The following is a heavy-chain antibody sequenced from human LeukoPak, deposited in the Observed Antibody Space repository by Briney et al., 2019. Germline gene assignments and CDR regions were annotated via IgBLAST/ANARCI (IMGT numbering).Heavy chain of an antibody. J-gene: IGHJ4*02. D-gene: IGHD1-1*01. Sequence: GGSLRLSCAASGFTFSSYWMNWVRQAPGKGLVWVSRIASDGSSTTYADSVKGRFSISRDNAKNTLYLQMNSLRVEDTAVYYCAKTLYNWNDVRPGTIDYWGQGTLVTVSS. CDR1: GFTFSSYW. CDR2: IASDGSST. V-gene: IGHV3-74*01. CDR3: AKTLYNWNDVRPGTIDY.